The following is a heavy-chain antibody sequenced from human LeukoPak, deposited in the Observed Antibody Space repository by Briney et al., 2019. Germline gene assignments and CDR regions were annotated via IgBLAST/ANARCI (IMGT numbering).Heavy chain of an antibody. J-gene: IGHJ4*02. Sequence: GGSLRLSCAASGFTFNSYWMHWVRQAPGKGLVWVSRISSDGSTTSYADSVKGRFTISRDNAENTLYLQMNSLRAEDTAVYYCARARGYYHDSFDYWGQGTLVTVSS. CDR3: ARARGYYHDSFDY. CDR1: GFTFNSYW. CDR2: ISSDGSTT. V-gene: IGHV3-74*01. D-gene: IGHD3-22*01.